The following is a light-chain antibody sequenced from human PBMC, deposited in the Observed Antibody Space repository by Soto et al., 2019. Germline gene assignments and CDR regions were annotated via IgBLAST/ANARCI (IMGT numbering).Light chain of an antibody. CDR1: QSISNW. Sequence: DIQMTQSPSTLSASVGDSVTITCRASQSISNWLAWYQQKPGKAPKLLIYKASNLESGVPSGFSGSGSGTECTLTISSLQPDDFATYYCQQYTGYPVTFGQGTRLEIK. CDR2: KAS. J-gene: IGKJ5*01. CDR3: QQYTGYPVT. V-gene: IGKV1-5*03.